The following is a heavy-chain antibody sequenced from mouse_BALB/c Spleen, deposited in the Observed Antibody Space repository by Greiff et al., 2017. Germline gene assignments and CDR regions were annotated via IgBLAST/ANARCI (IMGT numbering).Heavy chain of an antibody. CDR3: ARGNWGGAMDY. V-gene: IGHV5-4*02. D-gene: IGHD4-1*01. CDR2: ISDGGSYT. CDR1: GFTFSDYY. J-gene: IGHJ4*01. Sequence: EGHLVESGGGLVKPGGSLKLSCAASGFTFSDYYMYWVRQTPEKRLEWVATISDGGSYTYYPDSVKGRFTISRDNAKNNLYLQMSSLKSEDTAMYYCARGNWGGAMDYWGQGTSVTVSS.